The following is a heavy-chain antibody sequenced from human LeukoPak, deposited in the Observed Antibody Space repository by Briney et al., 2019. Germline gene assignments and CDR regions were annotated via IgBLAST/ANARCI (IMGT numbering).Heavy chain of an antibody. CDR2: IYYSGST. CDR3: ARMGHCSSTSCYDRPDAFDI. D-gene: IGHD2-2*01. Sequence: SETLSLTCTVSGGSISSSSYYWGWIRQPPGKGLEWIGSIYYSGSTYYNPSLKSRVTISVDTSKNQFSLKLSSVTAADTAVYYCARMGHCSSTSCYDRPDAFDIWGQGTMVTVSS. V-gene: IGHV4-39*07. J-gene: IGHJ3*02. CDR1: GGSISSSSYY.